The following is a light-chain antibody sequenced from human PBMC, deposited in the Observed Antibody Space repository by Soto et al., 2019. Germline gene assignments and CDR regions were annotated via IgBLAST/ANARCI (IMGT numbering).Light chain of an antibody. CDR2: EGI. J-gene: IGLJ2*01. CDR3: SSYTSSSTPVV. V-gene: IGLV2-14*02. CDR1: SSTVGGFNV. Sequence: QSALTQPASVSGSPGQSITISCTGTSSTVGGFNVVSWYQQHPGKAPKVIIYEGIKRPSGVSNRFSGSNSGSTASLTISGLQAEDEADYYCSSYTSSSTPVVFGGGTQLTVL.